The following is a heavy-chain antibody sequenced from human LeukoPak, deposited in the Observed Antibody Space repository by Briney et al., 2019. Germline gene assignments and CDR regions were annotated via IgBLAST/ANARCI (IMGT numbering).Heavy chain of an antibody. CDR1: GYRFTNYW. J-gene: IGHJ4*02. D-gene: IGHD2-15*01. Sequence: GESLKISCKGSGYRFTNYWIGWVRQMPGKGLEWMGIIYPGDSDTRYSPSFQGQVTISADKSISTAYLQWSSLKASDTAMYYCARRSRYCSGGSCYSPFSYWGQGTLVTVSS. V-gene: IGHV5-51*01. CDR3: ARRSRYCSGGSCYSPFSY. CDR2: IYPGDSDT.